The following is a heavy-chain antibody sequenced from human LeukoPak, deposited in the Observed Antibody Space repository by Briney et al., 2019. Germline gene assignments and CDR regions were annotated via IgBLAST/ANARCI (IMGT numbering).Heavy chain of an antibody. D-gene: IGHD5-24*01. J-gene: IGHJ4*02. CDR1: GFTFSSYA. CDR3: AKQMAVDYFDY. V-gene: IGHV3-30*18. CDR2: ISYDAKNE. Sequence: GGSLRLSCAASGFTFSSYAMSWVRQAPGKGLEWVGVISYDAKNEYYIDSVKGRFTISRDNAKNTLYLQMNSLRPEDTAVYYCAKQMAVDYFDYWGQGTLVTVSS.